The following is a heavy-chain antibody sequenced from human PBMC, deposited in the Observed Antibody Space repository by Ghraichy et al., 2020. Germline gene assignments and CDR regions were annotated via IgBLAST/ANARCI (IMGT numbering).Heavy chain of an antibody. V-gene: IGHV4-31*03. CDR1: GGSISSGGYY. D-gene: IGHD3-10*01. Sequence: SETLSLTCTVSGGSISSGGYYWSWIRQHPGKGLEWIGYIYYSGSTYYNPSLKSRVTISVDTSKNQFSLKLSSVTAADTAVYYCARAGNSPLLWFGEKGGWFDPWGQGTLVTVSS. J-gene: IGHJ5*02. CDR3: ARAGNSPLLWFGEKGGWFDP. CDR2: IYYSGST.